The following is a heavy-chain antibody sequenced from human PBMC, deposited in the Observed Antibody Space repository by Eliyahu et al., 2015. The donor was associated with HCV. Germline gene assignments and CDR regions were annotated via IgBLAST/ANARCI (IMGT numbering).Heavy chain of an antibody. V-gene: IGHV4-59*01. CDR2: IHYSGXP. J-gene: IGHJ5*02. CDR3: ASGGGGIAVAGTGGWFDP. CDR1: GASXPPXY. Sequence: QVQLQESGPGLVKPSETLSLTCTVSGASXPPXYWSWXRQPPGKGLEWIGDIHYSGXPNYNPSLKSRVTISVDTSKNQFSLNLTSVTAADTAVYYCASGGGGIAVAGTGGWFDPWGQGTLVTVSS. D-gene: IGHD6-19*01.